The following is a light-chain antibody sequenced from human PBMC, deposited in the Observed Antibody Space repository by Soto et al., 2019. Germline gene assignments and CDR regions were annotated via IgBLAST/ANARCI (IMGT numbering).Light chain of an antibody. CDR1: QDVSIF. J-gene: IGKJ2*01. Sequence: EILLAQSPATLSLSPGERATLSCKASQDVSIFLAWYQQKPGQAPRLLIHDASNRATGVPARFSGSGSGRDFTLTINSLEPEDFAVYYCQQRSTWLYTFGQGTKL. CDR3: QQRSTWLYT. V-gene: IGKV3-11*02. CDR2: DAS.